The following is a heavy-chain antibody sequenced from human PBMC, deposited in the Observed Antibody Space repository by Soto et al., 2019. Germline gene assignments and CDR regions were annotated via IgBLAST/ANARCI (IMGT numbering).Heavy chain of an antibody. D-gene: IGHD2-15*01. J-gene: IGHJ6*02. CDR3: ARSPYSLEGDGQHYYYGMDL. Sequence: GASVKVSCKPSGFTFSGFYLHWVRQAPGQGLEWMGRIKPNTDDTGYAQKFQGRVTLTWDTSSSAGYMDLSRLRSDDTAVYYCARSPYSLEGDGQHYYYGMDLWGLGTTVTVSS. CDR2: IKPNTDDT. CDR1: GFTFSGFY. V-gene: IGHV1-2*06.